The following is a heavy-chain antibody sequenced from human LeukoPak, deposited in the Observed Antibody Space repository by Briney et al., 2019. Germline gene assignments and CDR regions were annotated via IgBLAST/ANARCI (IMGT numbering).Heavy chain of an antibody. V-gene: IGHV3-23*01. D-gene: IGHD3-9*01. CDR2: ISDSGGST. CDR3: AKAGRRHHDILTPHYFDY. CDR1: GFTFSSYA. J-gene: IGHJ4*02. Sequence: GGSLRLSCAASGFTFSSYAMSWVRQAPGKGLEWVSAISDSGGSTYYADSVKGRFTISRDNSKNTLYLQMNGLRADDTALYYCAKAGRRHHDILTPHYFDYWGQGTLSPSPQ.